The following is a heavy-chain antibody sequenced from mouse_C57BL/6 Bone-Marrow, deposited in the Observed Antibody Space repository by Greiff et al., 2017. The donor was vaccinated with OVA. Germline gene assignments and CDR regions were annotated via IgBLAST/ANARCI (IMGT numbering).Heavy chain of an antibody. Sequence: EVQLQQSGPVLVKPGASVKMSCKASGYTFTDYYMNWVKQSHGKSLEWIGVINPYNGGTSYNQKFKGKATLTVDKSSSTAYMELNSLTSEDSAVYYCARGKNYSNPDYWGQGTTLTVSS. CDR1: GYTFTDYY. CDR2: INPYNGGT. V-gene: IGHV1-19*01. D-gene: IGHD2-5*01. J-gene: IGHJ2*01. CDR3: ARGKNYSNPDY.